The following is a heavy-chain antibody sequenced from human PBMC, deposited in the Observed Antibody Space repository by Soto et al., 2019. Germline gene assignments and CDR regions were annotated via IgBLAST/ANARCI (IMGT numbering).Heavy chain of an antibody. Sequence: LGESLKISFKGSGYIFSNHWIAWVRQMPGKGLEWMVIIYPGDSDTRYSPSFQGQVTFSADRSMNTVYVQWTSLKASDTAIYFCTRLSGYASVYSDGIDVWGQGTTVTVSS. CDR3: TRLSGYASVYSDGIDV. D-gene: IGHD5-12*01. V-gene: IGHV5-51*01. CDR1: GYIFSNHW. CDR2: IYPGDSDT. J-gene: IGHJ6*02.